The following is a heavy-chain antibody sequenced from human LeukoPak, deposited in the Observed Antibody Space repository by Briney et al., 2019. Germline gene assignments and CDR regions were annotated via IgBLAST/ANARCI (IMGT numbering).Heavy chain of an antibody. J-gene: IGHJ5*02. CDR2: IYYSGST. V-gene: IGHV4-59*01. Sequence: SETLSLTCTVSGGSISSSYWSWIRQPPGKGLEWIGYIYYSGSTNYNPSLKSRVTISVDTSKNQFSLKLSSVTAADTAVYYCARGHDDILTGYHKWFDPWGQGTLAAVSS. CDR1: GGSISSSY. D-gene: IGHD3-9*01. CDR3: ARGHDDILTGYHKWFDP.